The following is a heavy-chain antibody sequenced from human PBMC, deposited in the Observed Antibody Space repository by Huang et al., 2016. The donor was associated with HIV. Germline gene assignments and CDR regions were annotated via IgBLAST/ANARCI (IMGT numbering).Heavy chain of an antibody. Sequence: EVQLVESGGGLVRPGRSLRLSCEASGFTFVDYAMHWVRQNPGKGREWVSGSNWKGGNIAYADSVRGRFTISRDNAKNSLYLQMNSLRPEDTALYYCAKDWGYDFGAFDFWGRGTMVTVSS. CDR3: AKDWGYDFGAFDF. D-gene: IGHD3-16*01. CDR2: SNWKGGNI. CDR1: GFTFVDYA. V-gene: IGHV3-9*01. J-gene: IGHJ3*01.